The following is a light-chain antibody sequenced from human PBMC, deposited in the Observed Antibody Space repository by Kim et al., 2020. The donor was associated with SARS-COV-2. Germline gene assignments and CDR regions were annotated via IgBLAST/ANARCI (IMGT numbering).Light chain of an antibody. CDR3: AAWDDSLSGRV. CDR1: SSNIGRNY. J-gene: IGLJ3*02. V-gene: IGLV1-47*01. CDR2: RNN. Sequence: GQRVTISCSGSSSNIGRNYVYWYQQLPGTAPKLLIYRNNQRPSGVPDRFSGSKSGTSASLAISGLRSEDGADYYCAAWDDSLSGRVFGGGTQLTVL.